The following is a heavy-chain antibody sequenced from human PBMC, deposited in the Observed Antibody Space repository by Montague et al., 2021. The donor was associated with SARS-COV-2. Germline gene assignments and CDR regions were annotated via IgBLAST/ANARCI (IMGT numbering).Heavy chain of an antibody. CDR1: GFSLSTSGGG. Sequence: PAVVKPTQTLTLTCTFSGFSLSTSGGGVGWIRQPPGKALEWLALIYWDDDKRYSPSLKSRLTITKDTSKNQVVLTMTNMDPVDTATYYCAHRRGLLLSDAFDIWGQGTMVTVSS. CDR3: AHRRGLLLSDAFDI. V-gene: IGHV2-5*02. J-gene: IGHJ3*02. D-gene: IGHD1-26*01. CDR2: IYWDDDK.